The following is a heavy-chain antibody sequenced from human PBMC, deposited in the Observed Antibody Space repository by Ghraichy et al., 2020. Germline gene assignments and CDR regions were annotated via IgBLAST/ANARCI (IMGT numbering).Heavy chain of an antibody. CDR3: ARDYCTGGSCYFDY. CDR2: INPNSGGT. J-gene: IGHJ4*02. D-gene: IGHD2-15*01. V-gene: IGHV1-2*02. Sequence: ASVKVSCKASGYTFTGPFIHWVRQAPGQGLEWMGWINPNSGGTNLAQKFQGRVTMTRDTSISTAYMELSRLRSDDTAVYYCARDYCTGGSCYFDYWGQGTLVTVSS. CDR1: GYTFTGPF.